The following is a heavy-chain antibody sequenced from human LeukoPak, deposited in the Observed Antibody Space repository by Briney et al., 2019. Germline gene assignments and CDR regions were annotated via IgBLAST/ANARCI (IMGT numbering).Heavy chain of an antibody. D-gene: IGHD1-20*01. J-gene: IGHJ4*02. Sequence: GASVKVSSKASGYTFTSYYMHWVRQAPGQGLEWMGIINPSGGSTSYAQKFQGRVTMTRDTSTSTVYMELSSLRSEDTAVYYCAREGYNWNPFDYWGQGTLVTVSS. CDR2: INPSGGST. CDR3: AREGYNWNPFDY. CDR1: GYTFTSYY. V-gene: IGHV1-46*01.